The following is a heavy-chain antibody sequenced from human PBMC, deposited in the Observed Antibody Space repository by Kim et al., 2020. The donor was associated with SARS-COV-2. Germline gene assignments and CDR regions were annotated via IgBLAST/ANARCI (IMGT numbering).Heavy chain of an antibody. Sequence: SETLSLTCSVSGGAIRGYYWAWIRQPPGKRLEWIGYVYHTANTNYNPSLRGRVTISLDTSKRQVSLTLTSGTAADTAVYYCASTGVGAVGWFDPWGQGTLVSVSS. D-gene: IGHD1-26*01. J-gene: IGHJ5*02. CDR1: GGAIRGYY. CDR3: ASTGVGAVGWFDP. CDR2: VYHTANT. V-gene: IGHV4-59*01.